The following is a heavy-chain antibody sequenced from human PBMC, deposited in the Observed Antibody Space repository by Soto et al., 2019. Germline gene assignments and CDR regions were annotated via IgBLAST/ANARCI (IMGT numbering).Heavy chain of an antibody. CDR1: GGSISSYY. J-gene: IGHJ3*02. Sequence: SVTLSLTCTVSGGSISSYYWSWIRQPPGKGLEWIGYIYYSGSTNYNPSLKSRVTISVDTSKNQFSLKLSSVTAADTAVYYCARDIAAAPDAFDIWGQGTMVPVSS. V-gene: IGHV4-59*01. D-gene: IGHD6-13*01. CDR3: ARDIAAAPDAFDI. CDR2: IYYSGST.